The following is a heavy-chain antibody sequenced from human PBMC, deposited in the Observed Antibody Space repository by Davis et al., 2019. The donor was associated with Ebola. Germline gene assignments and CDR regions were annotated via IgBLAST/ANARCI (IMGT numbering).Heavy chain of an antibody. CDR1: GFTVSSNY. J-gene: IGHJ4*02. Sequence: GESLKISCAASGFTVSSNYMSWVRQAPGKGLEWVSVIYSGGNTYYADSVKGRFTISRDNSKNTLYLQMNSLRAEDTAVYYCAKDRASGSSSWYDFDYWGQGTLVTVSS. V-gene: IGHV3-66*01. CDR3: AKDRASGSSSWYDFDY. D-gene: IGHD6-13*01. CDR2: IYSGGNT.